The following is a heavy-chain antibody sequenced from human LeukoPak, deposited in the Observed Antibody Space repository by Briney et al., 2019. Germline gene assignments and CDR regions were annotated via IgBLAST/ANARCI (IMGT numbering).Heavy chain of an antibody. CDR3: ARDDYGLGYFQH. D-gene: IGHD4-17*01. CDR2: IIPIFGTA. V-gene: IGHV1-69*13. Sequence: ASVKVSCKASGGTFSSYAISWVRQAPGQGLEWMGGIIPIFGTANYAQKFQGRVTITADESTSTAYMELSSLRSEDTAVYYCARDDYGLGYFQHWGQGTLVTVSS. CDR1: GGTFSSYA. J-gene: IGHJ1*01.